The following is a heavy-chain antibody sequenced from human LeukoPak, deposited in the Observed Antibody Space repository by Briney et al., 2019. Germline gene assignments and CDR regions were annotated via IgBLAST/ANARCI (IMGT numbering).Heavy chain of an antibody. CDR1: GGSIHSY. D-gene: IGHD3-10*01. V-gene: IGHV4-4*07. CDR3: ARDSGTTGEVKFDP. CDR2: ISGSGTI. Sequence: PSETLPLTCTVSGGSIHSYWSWIRQPAGKGLEWIGHISGSGTITYNPALQSRLTISIDTSKNQFSLKLTSVTAADTAVYYCARDSGTTGEVKFDPWGQGTLVTVSS. J-gene: IGHJ5*02.